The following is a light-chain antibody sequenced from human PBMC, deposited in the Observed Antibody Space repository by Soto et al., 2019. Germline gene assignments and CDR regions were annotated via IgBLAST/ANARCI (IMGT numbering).Light chain of an antibody. V-gene: IGLV2-23*02. CDR1: SSDVGSYNL. Sequence: LTQPASVSGSPGQSITISCTGTSSDVGSYNLVSWYQQHPGKAPKLMIYEVSKRPSGVSNRFSGSKSGNTSSLTISGLQAEDEADYYCCSYAGSSTYVFGTGTRPPS. J-gene: IGLJ1*01. CDR3: CSYAGSSTYV. CDR2: EVS.